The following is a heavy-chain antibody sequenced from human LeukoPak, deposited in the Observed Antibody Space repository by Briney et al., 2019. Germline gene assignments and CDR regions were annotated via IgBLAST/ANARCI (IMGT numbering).Heavy chain of an antibody. J-gene: IGHJ4*02. CDR1: GGSFSGYY. V-gene: IGHV4-34*01. CDR2: INHSGST. CDR3: ARGVLRYFDWLLSGGSYFDY. Sequence: PSETLSLTCAVYGGSFSGYYWSWIRQPPGRGLEWIGEINHSGSTNYNPSLKSRVTISVDTSKNQFSLKLSSVTAADTAVYYCARGVLRYFDWLLSGGSYFDYWGQGTLVTVSS. D-gene: IGHD3-9*01.